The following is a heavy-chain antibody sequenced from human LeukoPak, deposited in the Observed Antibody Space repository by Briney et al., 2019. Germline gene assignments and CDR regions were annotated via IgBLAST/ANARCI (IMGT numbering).Heavy chain of an antibody. CDR1: GGSISSYY. Sequence: SETLSLTCTVSGGSISSYYWSWIRQPPGKGLEWIGYIYYSGSTYYNPSLKSRVTISVDTSKNQFSLKLSSVTAADTAVYYCARGGSYSSSWAGFDPWGQGTLVTVSS. D-gene: IGHD6-13*01. V-gene: IGHV4-59*08. CDR2: IYYSGST. J-gene: IGHJ5*02. CDR3: ARGGSYSSSWAGFDP.